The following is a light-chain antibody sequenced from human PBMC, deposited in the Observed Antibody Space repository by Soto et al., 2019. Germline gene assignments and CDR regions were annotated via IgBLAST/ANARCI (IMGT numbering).Light chain of an antibody. J-gene: IGKJ2*01. CDR2: GAS. CDR3: QQYGSSPLYT. V-gene: IGKV3-20*01. Sequence: EIVLTQSPGTLSLSPGERATLSCRASQSVSSSYLTWYQQKPGQAPRLLIYGASSRATGIPDRFSVSGSGTDFNLTISRLEPEDGAVYYCQQYGSSPLYTFGQGTKLEIK. CDR1: QSVSSSY.